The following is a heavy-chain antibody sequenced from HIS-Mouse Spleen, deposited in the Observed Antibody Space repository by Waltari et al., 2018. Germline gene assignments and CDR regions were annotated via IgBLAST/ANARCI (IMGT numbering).Heavy chain of an antibody. J-gene: IGHJ3*02. CDR2: INPNSGGT. CDR1: GYTFTGYY. D-gene: IGHD4-4*01. V-gene: IGHV1-2*02. CDR3: ARVPQSNACDAFDI. Sequence: QVQLVQSGAEVKKPGASVKVSCKASGYTFTGYYMHWVRQAPGQGLEWMGWINPNSGGTTYAQKFQGRVTMTRDTSISTAYMELSRLRSDDTAVYYCARVPQSNACDAFDIWGQGTMVTVSS.